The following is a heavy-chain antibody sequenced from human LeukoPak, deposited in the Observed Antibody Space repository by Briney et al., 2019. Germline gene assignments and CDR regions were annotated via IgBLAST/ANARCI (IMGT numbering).Heavy chain of an antibody. Sequence: ASVKVSCKASGYTFTGYYMHWVRQAPGQGLEGMGWINPNSGGTNYAQKFQGRVTMTRDTSISTAYMELSRLRSDDTAVYYCARGGGSDALFDADYWGQGTLVTVSS. CDR1: GYTFTGYY. D-gene: IGHD3-16*01. J-gene: IGHJ4*02. CDR2: INPNSGGT. V-gene: IGHV1-2*02. CDR3: ARGGGSDALFDADY.